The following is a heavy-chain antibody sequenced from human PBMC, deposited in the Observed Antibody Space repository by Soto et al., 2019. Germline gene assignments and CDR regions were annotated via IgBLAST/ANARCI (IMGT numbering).Heavy chain of an antibody. CDR2: ISYNGNKI. CDR3: AKHSSTFVF. J-gene: IGHJ4*02. D-gene: IGHD2-2*01. CDR1: GFTVNSYG. V-gene: IGHV3-30*18. Sequence: PGGSLRLCIKTSGFTVNSYGLHWLRQAPGKGLEWVTFISYNGNKINYADSVKGRFTVSRDNSKNTLYLQMNSLRPEDTAVYYCAKHSSTFVFWGQGTLVTVSS.